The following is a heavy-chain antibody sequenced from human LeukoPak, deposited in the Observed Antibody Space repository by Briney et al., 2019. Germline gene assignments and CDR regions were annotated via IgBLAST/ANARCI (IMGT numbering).Heavy chain of an antibody. J-gene: IGHJ4*02. V-gene: IGHV3-23*01. D-gene: IGHD2-2*01. Sequence: PGGSLRLSCAASGFIFSDYYMYWIRQAPGKGLEWVSAISGSGGSTYYADSVKGRFTISRDNSKNTLYLQMNSLRAEDTAVYYCAKAPCSSTSCLRYADYWGQGTLVTVSS. CDR2: ISGSGGST. CDR3: AKAPCSSTSCLRYADY. CDR1: GFIFSDYY.